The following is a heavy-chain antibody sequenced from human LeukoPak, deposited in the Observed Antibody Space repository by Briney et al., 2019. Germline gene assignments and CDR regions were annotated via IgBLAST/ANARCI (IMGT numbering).Heavy chain of an antibody. V-gene: IGHV4-30-4*01. CDR3: ARDQYSSSWYQIDP. J-gene: IGHJ5*02. D-gene: IGHD6-13*01. Sequence: PPQTLSLTCTVSGGSISSGDYYWNWIRQPPGKGLEWIGYIYYSGSTYYNPSLKSRVTISVDTSENQFSLRLSSVTAADTAVYYCARDQYSSSWYQIDPWGQGTLVTVSS. CDR2: IYYSGST. CDR1: GGSISSGDYY.